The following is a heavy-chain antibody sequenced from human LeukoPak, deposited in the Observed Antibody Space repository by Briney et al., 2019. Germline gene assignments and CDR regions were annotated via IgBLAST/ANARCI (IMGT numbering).Heavy chain of an antibody. CDR2: VSYDGSNK. CDR3: ARDRSLSSFGELFI. D-gene: IGHD3-10*01. CDR1: GYTFRSYA. Sequence: GGSLRLSCAASGYTFRSYAVHWVRQAPGRGLEWVAVVSYDGSNKYYTDSVRGRFTISRDNSKNTLYLQMNSLRAEDTALYYCARDRSLSSFGELFIWGQGTLVTVSS. V-gene: IGHV3-30*10. J-gene: IGHJ4*02.